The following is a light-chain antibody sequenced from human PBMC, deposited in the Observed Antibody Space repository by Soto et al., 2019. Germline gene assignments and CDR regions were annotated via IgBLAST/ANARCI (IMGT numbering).Light chain of an antibody. J-gene: IGKJ3*01. Sequence: DIVLTQCPGTMSLSPGERATVSCRASESVSHNYLAWYQQKPGQAPRLLIYGVSYRATGISDRFSGSGSGTDFTLIINRLEPEDSAVYYCQHYSYSRYFSFGPGTKVEIK. CDR3: QHYSYSRYFS. CDR2: GVS. V-gene: IGKV3-20*01. CDR1: ESVSHNY.